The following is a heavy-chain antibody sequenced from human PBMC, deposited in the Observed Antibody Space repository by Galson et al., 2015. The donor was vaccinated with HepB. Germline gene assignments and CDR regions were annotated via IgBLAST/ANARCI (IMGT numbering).Heavy chain of an antibody. Sequence: SLRLSCAASGFTFSSYAMSWVRQAPGKGLEWVSAISGSGGSTYYADSVKGRFTISRDNSKNTLYLQMNSLRAEDTAVYYCAKARGCSSTSCAIGGWGQGTLVTVSS. CDR3: AKARGCSSTSCAIGG. CDR1: GFTFSSYA. V-gene: IGHV3-23*01. CDR2: ISGSGGST. J-gene: IGHJ4*02. D-gene: IGHD2-2*01.